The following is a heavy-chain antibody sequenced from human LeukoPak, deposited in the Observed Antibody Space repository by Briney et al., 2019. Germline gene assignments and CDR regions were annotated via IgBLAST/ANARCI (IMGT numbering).Heavy chain of an antibody. CDR3: ARTYGDYVFPFDY. Sequence: ASVKVSCKASGYSFTTYGISWVRQAPGQGLEWMGWINPNSGGTNYAQKFQGRVTMTRDTSISTAYMELSRLRSDDTAVYYCARTYGDYVFPFDYWGQGTLVTVSS. J-gene: IGHJ4*02. V-gene: IGHV1-2*02. D-gene: IGHD4-17*01. CDR1: GYSFTTYG. CDR2: INPNSGGT.